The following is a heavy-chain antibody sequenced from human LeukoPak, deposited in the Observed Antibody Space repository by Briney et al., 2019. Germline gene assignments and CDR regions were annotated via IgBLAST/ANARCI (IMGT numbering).Heavy chain of an antibody. Sequence: GGSLRLSCAASGFTISRYWMSWVRQAPGKGLEWVANIKEDGSEKYYVDSVKARFTISRDNAKNSFYLQMNSLRAEDTAVYYCARDIFDYWGPGALVTVSS. J-gene: IGHJ4*02. V-gene: IGHV3-7*05. CDR2: IKEDGSEK. CDR1: GFTISRYW. CDR3: ARDIFDY.